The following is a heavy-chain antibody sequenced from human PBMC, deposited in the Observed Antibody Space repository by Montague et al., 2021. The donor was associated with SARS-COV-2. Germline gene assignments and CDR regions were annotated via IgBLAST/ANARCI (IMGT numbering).Heavy chain of an antibody. Sequence: SETLSLTCTVSGDSISTYYWSWIRQPPGKGLEWIGYIYYNGYTNSNPSLKSRVTISVDTSKNQFSLRLSSVTAADTAVYFCARGGATYYYDTSGYVNAFDTWGQGTMVTVSS. D-gene: IGHD3-22*01. CDR3: ARGGATYYYDTSGYVNAFDT. CDR2: IYYNGYT. CDR1: GDSISTYY. J-gene: IGHJ3*02. V-gene: IGHV4-59*01.